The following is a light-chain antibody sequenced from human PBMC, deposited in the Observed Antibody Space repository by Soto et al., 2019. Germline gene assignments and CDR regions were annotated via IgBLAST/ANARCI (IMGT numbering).Light chain of an antibody. V-gene: IGLV1-47*01. CDR2: KSD. CDR1: SSSIGTNY. J-gene: IGLJ1*01. CDR3: ASWDDSLSGYV. Sequence: QSVLTQPPSASGTPGQRVTISCAGSSSSIGTNYVYWYQQLPGTAPKLLIYKSDRRPSGDPDRFSGSKSGTSASLAISGLRSVDEAAYHCASWDDSLSGYVFGTGTKVTVL.